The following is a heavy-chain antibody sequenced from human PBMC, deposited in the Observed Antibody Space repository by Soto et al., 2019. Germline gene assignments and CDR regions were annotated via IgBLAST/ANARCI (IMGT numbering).Heavy chain of an antibody. Sequence: GGSLRLSCAASGFTFSSYGMHWVRQAPGKGLEWVALITYAGSNKNYADSVKGRFTISRDNSKNTLYLQMNSLRPEDTAVYYCARSEQYQVFAFDIWGQGTMVTISS. J-gene: IGHJ3*02. CDR1: GFTFSSYG. CDR2: ITYAGSNK. V-gene: IGHV3-30*03. D-gene: IGHD6-19*01. CDR3: ARSEQYQVFAFDI.